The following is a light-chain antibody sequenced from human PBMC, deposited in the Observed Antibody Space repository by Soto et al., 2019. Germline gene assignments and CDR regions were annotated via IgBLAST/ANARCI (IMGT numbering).Light chain of an antibody. Sequence: EIVLTQSPGTLSLSPGERATLSCRASQSVSSSYLAWYQQRPGQAPRLLIFGASSRATGIPDRFSGSGSGTDFTLTISRLEPEDFAVYDCQHSDTSPLTFGGGTKVEIK. CDR2: GAS. J-gene: IGKJ4*01. CDR1: QSVSSSY. V-gene: IGKV3-20*01. CDR3: QHSDTSPLT.